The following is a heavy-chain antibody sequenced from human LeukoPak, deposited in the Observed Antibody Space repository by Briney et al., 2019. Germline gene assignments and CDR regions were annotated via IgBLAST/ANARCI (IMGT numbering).Heavy chain of an antibody. V-gene: IGHV1-8*01. CDR3: ARGRGSSGWYGGIYYHYYMDV. Sequence: ASVKVSCKASGYTFTSYVINWVRQATGQGLEWMGWMNPNSGNTGYAQKFQGRVTMTRNTSISTAYMELSSLRSEDTAVYYCARGRGSSGWYGGIYYHYYMDVWGKGTTVTVSS. CDR1: GYTFTSYV. D-gene: IGHD6-19*01. CDR2: MNPNSGNT. J-gene: IGHJ6*03.